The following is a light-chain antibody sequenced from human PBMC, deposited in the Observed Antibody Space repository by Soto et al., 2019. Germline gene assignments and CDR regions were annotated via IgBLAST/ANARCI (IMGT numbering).Light chain of an antibody. CDR3: MHVLQTQA. V-gene: IGKV2-28*01. CDR2: LRS. J-gene: IGKJ4*01. CDR1: QSLLHSNGYNY. Sequence: DIVMTQSPLSLPVTPGEPASISCKSSQSLLHSNGYNYLDWYLQKSGQSPQLLIYLRSNRASGVPHRFSGNGSGTDFTLKISRVEAEDVGVYYCMHVLQTQAFGGGTKVEIK.